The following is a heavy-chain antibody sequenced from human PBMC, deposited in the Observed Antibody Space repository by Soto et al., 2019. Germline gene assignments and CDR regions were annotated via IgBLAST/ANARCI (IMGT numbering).Heavy chain of an antibody. D-gene: IGHD1-26*01. CDR3: ATQEVGGSYVYTFDP. V-gene: IGHV4-30-2*03. J-gene: IGHJ5*02. CDR1: GGSISCGGYS. CDR2: IYHSGST. Sequence: SETLSLTCAVSGGSISCGGYSWSWIRQPPGKGLEWIGYIYHSGSTYYNPSLKSRVTISVDTSKNQFSLKLSSVTAADTAVYYCATQEVGGSYVYTFDPWGQGTLVTVSS.